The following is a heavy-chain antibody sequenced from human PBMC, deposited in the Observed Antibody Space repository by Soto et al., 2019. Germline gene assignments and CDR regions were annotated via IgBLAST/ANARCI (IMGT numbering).Heavy chain of an antibody. CDR3: ARTYSSSWSPFDY. J-gene: IGHJ4*02. V-gene: IGHV4-34*01. CDR1: GGSFSGYY. D-gene: IGHD6-13*01. Sequence: QVQLQQWGARLLKPSETLSLTCAVYGGSFSGYYWSWIRQPPGNGLEWIGEINQSGSTNYNPSLKSRVTTSVDTSKNQFSLKLSSVTAADTAVYYCARTYSSSWSPFDYWGQGTLVTVSS. CDR2: INQSGST.